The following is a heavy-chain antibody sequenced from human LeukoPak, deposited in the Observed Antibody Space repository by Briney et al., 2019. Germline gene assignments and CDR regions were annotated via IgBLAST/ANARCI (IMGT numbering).Heavy chain of an antibody. CDR2: INPNSGGT. V-gene: IGHV1-2*02. J-gene: IGHJ3*02. CDR1: GYTFTGYY. CDR3: ATFYGSGSYGAFDI. Sequence: ASVKVSCKASGYTFTGYYMHWVRQAPGQGLEWMGWINPNSGGTNYAQKFQGRVTMTEDTSTDTAYMELSSLRSEDTAVYYCATFYGSGSYGAFDIWGQGTMVTVSS. D-gene: IGHD3-10*01.